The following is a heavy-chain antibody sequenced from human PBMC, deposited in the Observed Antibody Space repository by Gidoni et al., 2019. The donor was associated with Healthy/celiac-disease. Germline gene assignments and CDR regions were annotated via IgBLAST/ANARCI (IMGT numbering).Heavy chain of an antibody. Sequence: EVQLVESGEGLVKPGGSLRLSCAASGFTFSSYSMNWVRQAPGKGLEWVSSISSSSSYIYYADSVKGRFTISRDNAKNSLYLQMNSLRAEDTAVYYCAGDPYYDFWSGYSPWGQGTLVTVSS. D-gene: IGHD3-3*01. CDR3: AGDPYYDFWSGYSP. CDR2: ISSSSSYI. V-gene: IGHV3-21*01. J-gene: IGHJ5*02. CDR1: GFTFSSYS.